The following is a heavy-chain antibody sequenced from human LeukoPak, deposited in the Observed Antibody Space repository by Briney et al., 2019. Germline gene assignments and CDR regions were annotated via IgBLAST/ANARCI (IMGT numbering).Heavy chain of an antibody. CDR1: GGSISSYY. CDR3: ARDRGSGAFDI. D-gene: IGHD3-16*01. Sequence: KTSETLSLTCTVSGGSISSYYWSWIRQPPGKGLEWIGYIYYSGSTNYNPSLKSRVTTSVDTSKNQFSLKLSSVTAADTAVYYCARDRGSGAFDIWGQGTMVTVSS. J-gene: IGHJ3*02. CDR2: IYYSGST. V-gene: IGHV4-59*01.